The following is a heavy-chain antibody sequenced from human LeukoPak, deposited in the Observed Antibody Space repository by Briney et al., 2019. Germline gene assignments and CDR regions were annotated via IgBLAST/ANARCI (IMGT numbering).Heavy chain of an antibody. CDR3: ARVGGYYYYYYMDV. J-gene: IGHJ6*03. CDR2: IIPIFGTA. CDR1: GGTFTSYA. Sequence: SVKVSCKASGGTFTSYAISWVRQAPGQGLEWMGGIIPIFGTANYAQKFQGRVTITADKSTSTAYMELSSLRSEDTAVYYCARVGGYYYYYYMDVWGKGTTVTVSS. D-gene: IGHD1-26*01. V-gene: IGHV1-69*06.